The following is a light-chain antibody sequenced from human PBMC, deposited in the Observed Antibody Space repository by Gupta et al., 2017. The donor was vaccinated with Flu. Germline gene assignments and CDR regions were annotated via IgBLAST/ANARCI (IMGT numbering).Light chain of an antibody. CDR3: QQENESPYT. CDR2: GAS. J-gene: IGKJ3*01. Sequence: PASLSASVGDRVTLTCRASQDISNYLGWYQQKPGKAPKSVIYGASGVKSGVPSRFSGSGSGTDFTLTISSRQPEDFAIYYCQQENESPYTFGHGTKVDLK. CDR1: QDISNY. V-gene: IGKV1-16*01.